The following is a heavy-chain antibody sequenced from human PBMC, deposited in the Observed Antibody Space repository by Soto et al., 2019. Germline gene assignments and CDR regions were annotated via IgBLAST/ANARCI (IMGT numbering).Heavy chain of an antibody. CDR1: GYTFTSYG. D-gene: IGHD6-13*01. J-gene: IGHJ6*03. CDR2: ISAYNGNT. CDR3: ARAGQVAAAEIYYYMDV. Sequence: ASVKVSCKASGYTFTSYGIRWVRQAPGQGLEWMGWISAYNGNTNYAQKLQGRVTMTTDTSTSTAYMELRSLRSDDTAVYYCARAGQVAAAEIYYYMDVWGKGTTVTVSS. V-gene: IGHV1-18*01.